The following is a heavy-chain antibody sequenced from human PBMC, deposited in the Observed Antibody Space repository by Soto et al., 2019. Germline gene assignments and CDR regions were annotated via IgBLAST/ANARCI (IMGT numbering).Heavy chain of an antibody. CDR2: IIPVLSVT. V-gene: IGHV1-69*02. J-gene: IGHJ6*02. Sequence: QVQLVQSGAEVKKPGSSVRVSCKASGGTFSSYIITWVRQAPGQGLEWMGRIIPVLSVTYYAQKFQGRVTITADKSTTTAYMDLSSLRSDDTAVYYCAKAPNPGSAPSSYYGMDVWGQGTTVTVSS. CDR1: GGTFSSYI. D-gene: IGHD6-6*01. CDR3: AKAPNPGSAPSSYYGMDV.